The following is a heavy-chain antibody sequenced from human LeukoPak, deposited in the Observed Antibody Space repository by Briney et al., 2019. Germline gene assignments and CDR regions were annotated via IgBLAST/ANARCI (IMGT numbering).Heavy chain of an antibody. D-gene: IGHD3-16*01. CDR3: GRAFPPLRTSSAGDL. V-gene: IGHV3-21*01. CDR1: GFSFSDYD. Sequence: GGSLRLSCSASGFSFSDYDMTWVRQAPGKGLEWVSAISGRSSHVYYGESVKGRFTISRDNAKNSLYLQLDSLGVEDTAVYYCGRAFPPLRTSSAGDLWGQGTLVTVSS. CDR2: ISGRSSHV. J-gene: IGHJ1*01.